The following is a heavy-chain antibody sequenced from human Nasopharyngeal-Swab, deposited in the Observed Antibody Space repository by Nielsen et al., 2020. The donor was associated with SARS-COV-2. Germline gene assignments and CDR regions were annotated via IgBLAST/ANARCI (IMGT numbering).Heavy chain of an antibody. J-gene: IGHJ6*02. D-gene: IGHD2-15*01. Sequence: ESLKISCAASGFTFSSYWMSWVRQAPGKGLEWVANIKQDGSEKYYVDSVKGRFTISRDNAKNSLYLQMNSLRAEDTAVYYCARDLHCSGGSCYSCGIDVWGQGTTVTVSS. V-gene: IGHV3-7*01. CDR2: IKQDGSEK. CDR3: ARDLHCSGGSCYSCGIDV. CDR1: GFTFSSYW.